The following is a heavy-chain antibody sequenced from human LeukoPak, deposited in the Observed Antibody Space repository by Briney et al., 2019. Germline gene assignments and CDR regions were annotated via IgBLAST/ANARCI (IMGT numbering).Heavy chain of an antibody. J-gene: IGHJ4*02. CDR1: GFTFTNYA. CDR3: AKDGARDGYNYPDY. CDR2: ISGSGDFT. Sequence: PGGSLRLSCAASGFTFTNYAMSWVRQAPGKGLEWVADISGSGDFTYYADSVKGRFTISRDKAKNTAYLQMSSLRAEDTAVYYCAKDGARDGYNYPDYWGQGTLVTVSS. V-gene: IGHV3-23*01. D-gene: IGHD5-24*01.